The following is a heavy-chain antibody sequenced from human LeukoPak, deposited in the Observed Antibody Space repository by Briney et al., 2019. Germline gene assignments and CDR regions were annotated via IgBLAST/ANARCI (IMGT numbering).Heavy chain of an antibody. Sequence: PGGSLRLSCAASGFTFSSYEMNWVRQAPGKGLECVSYISSSGSTIYYADSVQGRFTISRDNAKNSLYLQISSLRAEDTAVYYCARNDYNFDYWGQGTLVTVSS. CDR3: ARNDYNFDY. CDR2: ISSSGSTI. V-gene: IGHV3-48*03. J-gene: IGHJ4*02. D-gene: IGHD3-16*01. CDR1: GFTFSSYE.